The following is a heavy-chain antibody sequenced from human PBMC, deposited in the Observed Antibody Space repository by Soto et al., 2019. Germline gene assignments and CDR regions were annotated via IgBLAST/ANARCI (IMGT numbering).Heavy chain of an antibody. J-gene: IGHJ5*02. CDR3: ARGAGYYDFWSGYYLNWFDP. CDR1: GGSFSGYY. Sequence: SETLSLTCAVYGGSFSGYYWSWIRQPPGKGLEWIGEINHSGSTNYNPSLKSRVTISVDTSKNQFSLKLSSVTAADTAVYYCARGAGYYDFWSGYYLNWFDPWGQGTLVTVSS. CDR2: INHSGST. V-gene: IGHV4-34*01. D-gene: IGHD3-3*01.